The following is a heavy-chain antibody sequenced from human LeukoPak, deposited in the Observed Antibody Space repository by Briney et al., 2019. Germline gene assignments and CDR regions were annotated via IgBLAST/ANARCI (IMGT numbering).Heavy chain of an antibody. CDR1: GYTFTGYY. CDR2: MNPNSGDT. J-gene: IGHJ4*02. Sequence: GSVRVSCTASGYTFTGYYIHWVRQAPGQGLDWMGWMNPNSGDTKYEQKFQGRVTMTRDTSISTGYMELKGLRSDDTAVYYCARDARHCTNTSCYSFYLDSWGQGTPVTVSS. D-gene: IGHD2-8*01. CDR3: ARDARHCTNTSCYSFYLDS. V-gene: IGHV1-2*02.